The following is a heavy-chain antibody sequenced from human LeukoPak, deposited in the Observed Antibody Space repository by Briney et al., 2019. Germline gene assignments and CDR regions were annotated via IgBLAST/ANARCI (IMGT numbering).Heavy chain of an antibody. Sequence: SETLSLTCIVSGGSLTNYYWSWIRQPPGKGLEWIGYIYYTGSTNYNSSLKSRVTISIDTSKNQFSLKLNSVTPADTAVYFCARDICSSITCSIDYWGQGTLVTVSS. V-gene: IGHV4-59*01. CDR2: IYYTGST. CDR3: ARDICSSITCSIDY. D-gene: IGHD2-2*01. J-gene: IGHJ4*02. CDR1: GGSLTNYY.